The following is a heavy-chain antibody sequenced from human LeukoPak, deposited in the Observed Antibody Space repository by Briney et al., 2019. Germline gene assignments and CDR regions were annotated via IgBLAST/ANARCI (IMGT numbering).Heavy chain of an antibody. V-gene: IGHV4-59*11. J-gene: IGHJ5*02. CDR1: GGSISSQY. Sequence: SETLSLTCTVSGGSISSQYWSWIRQPPGKGLEWIGYIYYSGSTSYNPSLKSRVIISVDTSENRFSLRLSSVTAADTAVYYCARDIISEYSSSHSHFDPWGQGTLVTVSS. D-gene: IGHD6-6*01. CDR2: IYYSGST. CDR3: ARDIISEYSSSHSHFDP.